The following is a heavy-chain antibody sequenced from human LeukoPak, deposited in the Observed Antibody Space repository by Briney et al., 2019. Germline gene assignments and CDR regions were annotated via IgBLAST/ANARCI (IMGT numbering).Heavy chain of an antibody. V-gene: IGHV1-18*04. D-gene: IGHD3-9*01. CDR3: ARGASYVILTGYSYFDY. Sequence: ASVKVSCKASGYTFTAYHMHWVRQAPGQGLEWMGWISTHNGNTNYAQKFQGRVTMTTDTSTSTAYMELRSLRSDDTAVYYCARGASYVILTGYSYFDYWGQGTLVTVSS. CDR1: GYTFTAYH. J-gene: IGHJ4*02. CDR2: ISTHNGNT.